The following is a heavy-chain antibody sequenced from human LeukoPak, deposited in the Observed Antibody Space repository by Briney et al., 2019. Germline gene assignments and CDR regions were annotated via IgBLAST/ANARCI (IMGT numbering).Heavy chain of an antibody. Sequence: GGSLRLSCAASGFTFSSYDMHWVRQATGKGLEWVSAIGTAGDTYYPGSVKGRFTISRENAKNSLYLQMNSLRAEDTAVYYCARAMGGYYYYYMDVWGKGTTVTVSS. D-gene: IGHD5-24*01. CDR3: ARAMGGYYYYYMDV. J-gene: IGHJ6*03. CDR2: IGTAGDT. V-gene: IGHV3-13*01. CDR1: GFTFSSYD.